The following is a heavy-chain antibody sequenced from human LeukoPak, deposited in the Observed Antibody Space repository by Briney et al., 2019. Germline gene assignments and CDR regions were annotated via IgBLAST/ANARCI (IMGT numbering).Heavy chain of an antibody. D-gene: IGHD6-13*01. J-gene: IGHJ1*01. CDR1: GYTFTGYY. CDR3: ARARAAAGAQYFQH. V-gene: IGHV1-46*01. Sequence: ASVKVSCKASGYTFTGYYIHWVRQAPGQRPEWMGIIYTNDGSARYAQKFQGRVTMTRDTSTGTVHMELSSLSSDDTAVYYCARARAAAGAQYFQHWGQGTLVSASS. CDR2: IYTNDGSA.